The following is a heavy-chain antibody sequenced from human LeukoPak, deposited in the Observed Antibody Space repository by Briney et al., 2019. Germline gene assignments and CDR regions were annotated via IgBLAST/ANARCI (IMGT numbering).Heavy chain of an antibody. CDR3: AKGPPGITMIVVESDY. J-gene: IGHJ4*02. Sequence: GGSLRLSCAASGFTFSSYWMSWVRQAPGKGLEWVANIKQDGSEKYYVDSVKGRFTISRDNSKNTLYLQMNSLRAEDTAVYYCAKGPPGITMIVVESDYWGQGTLVTVSS. CDR1: GFTFSSYW. CDR2: IKQDGSEK. V-gene: IGHV3-7*03. D-gene: IGHD3-22*01.